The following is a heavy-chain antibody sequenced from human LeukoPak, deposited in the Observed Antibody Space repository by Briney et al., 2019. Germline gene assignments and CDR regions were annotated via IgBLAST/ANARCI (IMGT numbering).Heavy chain of an antibody. Sequence: GGSLRLSCAASGFTFSSYGMHWVRQAPGKGLEWVAVISYDGSNKYYADSVKGRSTISRDNSKNTLYLQMNSLRAEDTAVYYCAKSYSWVTTSPWFDPWGQGTLVTVSS. CDR3: AKSYSWVTTSPWFDP. CDR2: ISYDGSNK. CDR1: GFTFSSYG. V-gene: IGHV3-30*18. D-gene: IGHD4-17*01. J-gene: IGHJ5*02.